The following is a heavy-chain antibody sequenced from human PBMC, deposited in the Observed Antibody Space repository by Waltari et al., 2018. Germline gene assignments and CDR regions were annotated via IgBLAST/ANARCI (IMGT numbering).Heavy chain of an antibody. CDR2: IYTSGST. CDR1: GASIPNYY. CDR3: ARDRFMSENYDFWRGPYYLDV. D-gene: IGHD3-3*01. J-gene: IGHJ6*03. Sequence: QVQVQESGPGLVNPSDTLSLTCPVSGASIPNYYRSRIRQPAGKGLEGIGRIYTSGSTTQNPSLKSRVTMSLDTSNNQFSLKLTSVTAADTAVYYCARDRFMSENYDFWRGPYYLDVWGKGTTVAVSS. V-gene: IGHV4-4*07.